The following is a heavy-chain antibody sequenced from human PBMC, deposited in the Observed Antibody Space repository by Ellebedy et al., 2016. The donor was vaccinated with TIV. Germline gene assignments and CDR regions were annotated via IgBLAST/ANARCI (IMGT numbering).Heavy chain of an antibody. Sequence: GGSLRLXXAASGFTFSSYGMHWVRQAPGKGLEWVAVISYDGSNKYYADSVKGRFTISRDNSKNTLYLQMNSLRAEDTAVYYCAKLEFWGQGTLVTVSS. J-gene: IGHJ4*02. V-gene: IGHV3-30*18. D-gene: IGHD1-1*01. CDR1: GFTFSSYG. CDR3: AKLEF. CDR2: ISYDGSNK.